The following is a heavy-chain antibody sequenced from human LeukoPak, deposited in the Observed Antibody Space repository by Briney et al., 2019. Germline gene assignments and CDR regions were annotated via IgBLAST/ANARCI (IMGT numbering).Heavy chain of an antibody. CDR3: AKVHDSGNYYYGMDV. Sequence: TRGSLRLSCAASGFTFSSYAMSWVRQAPGKGLEWVSGISGRGGSTYYADSVKGRFTISRDNSKNTLYLQMNSLRAEDTAVYYCAKVHDSGNYYYGMDVWGQGTTVTVSS. D-gene: IGHD3-10*01. CDR1: GFTFSSYA. CDR2: ISGRGGST. V-gene: IGHV3-23*01. J-gene: IGHJ6*02.